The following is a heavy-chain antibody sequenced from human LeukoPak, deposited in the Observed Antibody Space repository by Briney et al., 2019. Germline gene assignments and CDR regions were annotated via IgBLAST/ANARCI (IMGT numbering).Heavy chain of an antibody. Sequence: SETLSLTCTVSGGSISSYYWNWIRQPPEKGLEWIGYIYYSGSTNYNPSLKSRVTISVDTSKNQFSLKLSSVTAADTAVYYCARHVWLQPFDYWGQGTLVTVSS. D-gene: IGHD3-9*01. CDR1: GGSISSYY. CDR3: ARHVWLQPFDY. CDR2: IYYSGST. V-gene: IGHV4-59*08. J-gene: IGHJ4*02.